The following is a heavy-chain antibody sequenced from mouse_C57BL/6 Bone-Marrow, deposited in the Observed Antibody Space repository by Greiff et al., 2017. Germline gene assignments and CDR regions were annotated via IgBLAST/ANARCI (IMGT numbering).Heavy chain of an antibody. CDR3: ARSGSSPFAY. CDR2: INPSTGGT. V-gene: IGHV1-42*01. D-gene: IGHD1-1*01. Sequence: VQLQQSEPELVKPGASVKISCKASGYSFTGYYMNWVKQSPEKSLEWIGEINPSTGGTTYNQKFKAKATLTVDKSSSTAYMQLKSLTSEDSAVYYCARSGSSPFAYWGQGTLVTVSA. J-gene: IGHJ3*01. CDR1: GYSFTGYY.